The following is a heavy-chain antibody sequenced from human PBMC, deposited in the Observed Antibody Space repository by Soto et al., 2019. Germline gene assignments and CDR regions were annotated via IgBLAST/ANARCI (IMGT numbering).Heavy chain of an antibody. CDR1: GFTFGTYS. V-gene: IGHV3-48*02. CDR3: ARLYYDYV. D-gene: IGHD3-3*01. CDR2: ISYDSDTI. Sequence: EFQLVESGGALVQLGGSLRLSCAASGFTFGTYSMNWVRQAAGKGLEWIGYISYDSDTIQYADAVKGRFTSSRDNAKNSLYLQMNSLRDEDTAVYYCARLYYDYVWGQGTTVTVSS. J-gene: IGHJ6*02.